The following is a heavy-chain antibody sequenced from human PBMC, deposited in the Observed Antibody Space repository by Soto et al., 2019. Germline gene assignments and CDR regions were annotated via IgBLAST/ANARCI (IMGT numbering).Heavy chain of an antibody. CDR3: ARDPWNYVSGWFDP. V-gene: IGHV1-3*05. Sequence: QVQLVQSGAEEKKPGASVKVSCKASGYTFTSYAMHWVRQAPGQRHEWMGWINAGNGNTKYSQQFQGRVTITRDTSASTAYMELSSLRSEDTAVYYCARDPWNYVSGWFDPWGQGTLVTVSS. D-gene: IGHD1-7*01. CDR2: INAGNGNT. CDR1: GYTFTSYA. J-gene: IGHJ5*02.